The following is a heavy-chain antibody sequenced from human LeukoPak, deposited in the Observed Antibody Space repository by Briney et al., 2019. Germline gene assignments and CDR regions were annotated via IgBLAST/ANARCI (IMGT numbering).Heavy chain of an antibody. J-gene: IGHJ6*03. CDR3: ARSFYGHDPYYCYMDV. D-gene: IGHD2-2*01. V-gene: IGHV3-7*01. CDR1: ELIFSDFC. CDR2: IKEDGSEK. Sequence: PGGSLRLSCVASELIFSDFCMTWVRHSRGKGLEWVATIKEDGSEKYYVDSVKGRFTISRENAKNSLYLQMNSLRAEDTAVYYCARSFYGHDPYYCYMDVWGKGTTVTVSS.